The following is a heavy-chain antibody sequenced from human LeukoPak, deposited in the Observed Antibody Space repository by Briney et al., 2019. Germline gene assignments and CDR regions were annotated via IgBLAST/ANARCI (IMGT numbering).Heavy chain of an antibody. V-gene: IGHV3-23*01. CDR2: IIDSGEST. CDR3: AKLGGQELHNYYVAV. CDR1: GFTFSSYA. J-gene: IGHJ6*03. Sequence: GGSLRLSCAASGFTFSSYAMSWVRQAPGKGLEWVSGIIDSGESTYYANFVKGRFTISRDNSNNTLYLQMNSLRAEDTAVNYCAKLGGQELHNYYVAVCGKGTTVAVSS. D-gene: IGHD3-16*01.